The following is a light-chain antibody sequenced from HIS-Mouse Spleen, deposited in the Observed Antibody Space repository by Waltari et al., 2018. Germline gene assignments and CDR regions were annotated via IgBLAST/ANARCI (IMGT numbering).Light chain of an antibody. CDR3: QSADSSGTYSVV. Sequence: SYELTPPPPVSVSPGQTARTTCPGDALPNQYAYWYQQKPGQAPVLVIYKDSERPSGIPERFSGSSSGTTVTLTISGVQAEDEADYYCQSADSSGTYSVVFGGGTKLTVL. J-gene: IGLJ2*01. V-gene: IGLV3-25*03. CDR2: KDS. CDR1: ALPNQY.